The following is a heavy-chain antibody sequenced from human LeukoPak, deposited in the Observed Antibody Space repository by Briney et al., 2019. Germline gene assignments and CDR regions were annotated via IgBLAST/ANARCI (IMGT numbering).Heavy chain of an antibody. CDR1: GFTFSSYG. CDR3: ARDDDYGDSYWYFDL. Sequence: PGRSLRLSCAASGFTFSSYGMHWVRQAPGKVLEWVSVIWYDGTNKYYADSVKGRFTISRDNSKNTLYLQMNSLRAEDTAVYYCARDDDYGDSYWYFDLWGRGTLVTVSS. V-gene: IGHV3-33*01. CDR2: IWYDGTNK. D-gene: IGHD4-17*01. J-gene: IGHJ2*01.